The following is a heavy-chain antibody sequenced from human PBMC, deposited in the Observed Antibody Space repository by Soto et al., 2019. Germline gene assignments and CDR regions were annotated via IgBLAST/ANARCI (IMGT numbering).Heavy chain of an antibody. D-gene: IGHD3-3*01. J-gene: IGHJ4*02. Sequence: SETLSLTCAVYGGSFSGYYWSWIRQPPGKGLEWIGEINHSGSTNYNPSLKSRVTISVDTSKNQFSLKLSSVTASDTAVYYCARGTQYYDFWRGYYTGGHFDYWGQGTLVTVSS. V-gene: IGHV4-34*01. CDR1: GGSFSGYY. CDR2: INHSGST. CDR3: ARGTQYYDFWRGYYTGGHFDY.